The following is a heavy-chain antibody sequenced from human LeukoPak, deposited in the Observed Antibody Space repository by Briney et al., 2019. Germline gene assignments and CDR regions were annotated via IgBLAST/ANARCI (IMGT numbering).Heavy chain of an antibody. CDR2: ISAYNGNT. J-gene: IGHJ4*02. CDR1: GYTFTSYG. D-gene: IGHD6-13*01. CDR3: ARGASFGEYTSDWYLL. Sequence: ASVKVSCKASGYTFTSYGISWVRQAPGQGLEWMGWISAYNGNTNYAQKLQGRVTMTTDTSTSTAYMELRSLRSDDTAVYYCARGASFGEYTSDWYLLWGQGTLVTVSS. V-gene: IGHV1-18*01.